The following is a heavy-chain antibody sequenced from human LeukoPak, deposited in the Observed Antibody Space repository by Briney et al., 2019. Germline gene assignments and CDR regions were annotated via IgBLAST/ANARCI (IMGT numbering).Heavy chain of an antibody. J-gene: IGHJ4*02. CDR2: ISWNSGSI. Sequence: GGSLRLSCAASGFTFDDYAMHWVRQAPGKGLEWVSGISWNSGSIGYADSVKGRFTISRGNAKNSLYLQMNSLRAEDMALYYCAKDWAHRGYGGNSGFDYWGQGTLVTVSS. CDR1: GFTFDDYA. CDR3: AKDWAHRGYGGNSGFDY. V-gene: IGHV3-9*03. D-gene: IGHD4-23*01.